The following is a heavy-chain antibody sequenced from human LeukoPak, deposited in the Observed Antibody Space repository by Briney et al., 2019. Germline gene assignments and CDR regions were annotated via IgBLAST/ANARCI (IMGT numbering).Heavy chain of an antibody. D-gene: IGHD2-2*01. CDR2: IFPGDSDT. Sequence: GESLKISCKGSGYSFTSYWIAWVRQMPGKGLEWMGIIFPGDSDTTYSPSFQGQVTISADKSISTAYLQWSSLKASDTAMYYCARVRGCSSTSCYPYDFWSGRLDYWGQGTLVTVSS. CDR1: GYSFTSYW. V-gene: IGHV5-51*01. J-gene: IGHJ4*02. CDR3: ARVRGCSSTSCYPYDFWSGRLDY.